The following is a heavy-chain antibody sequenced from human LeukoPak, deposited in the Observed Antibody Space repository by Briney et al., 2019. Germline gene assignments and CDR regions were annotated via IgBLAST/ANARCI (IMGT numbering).Heavy chain of an antibody. CDR3: AKGDSYAYYYYMDV. D-gene: IGHD5-18*01. J-gene: IGHJ6*03. CDR2: ISWNSGSI. CDR1: GFTFDDYA. V-gene: IGHV3-9*03. Sequence: PGGSLRLSCAASGFTFDDYAMHWVRQAPGKGLEWVSGISWNSGSICYADSVKGRFTISRDNAKNSLYLQMNSLRAEDMALYYCAKGDSYAYYYYMDVWGKGTTVTVSS.